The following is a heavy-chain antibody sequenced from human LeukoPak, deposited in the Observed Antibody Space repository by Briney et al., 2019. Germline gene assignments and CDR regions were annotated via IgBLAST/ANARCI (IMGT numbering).Heavy chain of an antibody. Sequence: GGSLRLSCAASGFTFYDYAMHWVRHAPGKGLEWVSGISWNSGSIGYADSVKGRFTISRDNAKNSLYLKMDSLRAEDTALYYCAKGGSSGWYGGFDYWGRGTLVTVSS. CDR1: GFTFYDYA. J-gene: IGHJ4*02. D-gene: IGHD6-19*01. CDR2: ISWNSGSI. V-gene: IGHV3-9*01. CDR3: AKGGSSGWYGGFDY.